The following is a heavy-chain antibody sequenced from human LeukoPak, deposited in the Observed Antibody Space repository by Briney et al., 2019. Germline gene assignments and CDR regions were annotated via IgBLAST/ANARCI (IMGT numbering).Heavy chain of an antibody. CDR1: GFTFSSYE. CDR2: ISSSGSTI. CDR3: AGEGIIGTTSGMDV. D-gene: IGHD1-7*01. Sequence: GGSLRLSCAASGFTFSSYEMNWVRQAPGKGLEWVSYISSSGSTIYYADSVKGRFTISRDNAKNSLYLQMNSLRAEDTAVYYCAGEGIIGTTSGMDVWGQGTTVTVSS. V-gene: IGHV3-48*03. J-gene: IGHJ6*02.